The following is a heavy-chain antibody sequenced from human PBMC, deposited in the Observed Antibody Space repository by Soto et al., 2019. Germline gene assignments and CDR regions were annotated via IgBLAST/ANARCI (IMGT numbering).Heavy chain of an antibody. J-gene: IGHJ4*02. CDR2: IYYSGST. D-gene: IGHD6-13*01. CDR3: ATVPYDWYSSSWIRDY. Sequence: QLQLQESGPGLVKPSETLSLTCTVSGGSISSSSYYWGWIRQPPGKGLEWIGSIYYSGSTYYNPSLKSRVTISVDTSKNQFSLKLSSVTAADTAVYYCATVPYDWYSSSWIRDYWGQGTLVTVSS. V-gene: IGHV4-39*01. CDR1: GGSISSSSYY.